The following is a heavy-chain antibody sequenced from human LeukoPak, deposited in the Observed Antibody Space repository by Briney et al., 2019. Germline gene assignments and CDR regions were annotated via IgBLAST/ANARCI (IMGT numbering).Heavy chain of an antibody. D-gene: IGHD6-19*01. Sequence: SETLSLTCSVSGYSISSGYYWGWIRQPPGKGLEWIGSIYHSGSTFYNPSLKSRISTSVDTSKNQFSLKLSSVTAADTAVYYGARDWDGGRGWYRLMGAFDIGAKGKMVPVFS. J-gene: IGHJ3*02. CDR3: ARDWDGGRGWYRLMGAFDI. CDR2: IYHSGST. V-gene: IGHV4-38-2*02. CDR1: GYSISSGYY.